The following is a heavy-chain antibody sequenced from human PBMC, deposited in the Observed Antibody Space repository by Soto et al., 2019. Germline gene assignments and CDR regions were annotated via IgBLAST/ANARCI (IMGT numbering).Heavy chain of an antibody. V-gene: IGHV3-30*18. CDR2: ISNDGSNK. CDR3: AKAGGSLLTPFDP. D-gene: IGHD3-16*01. CDR1: GFTFSSYG. J-gene: IGHJ5*02. Sequence: QVQLVESGGGVVQPGRSLRLSCAVSGFTFSSYGMHWVRQAPGKGLVWVAVISNDGSNKYYADSVKGRFTISRDNSKNTLYLHMNSLRADDTAVYYCAKAGGSLLTPFDPWGQGNLVTVSA.